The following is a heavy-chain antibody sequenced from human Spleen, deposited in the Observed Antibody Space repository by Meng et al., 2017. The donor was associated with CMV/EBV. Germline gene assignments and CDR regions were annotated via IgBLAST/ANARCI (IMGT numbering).Heavy chain of an antibody. V-gene: IGHV1-2*02. Sequence: ASVKVSCKASGYTVTDYYMHWVRQAPGQGLEWMGWINPNSGDTNYAHNFQGRVTMSRDTSITTAYMEVSRLRSDDTAVYYCARALQLTSPNYYDGSAYYFDLDYFDYWGQGTLVTVSS. CDR1: GYTVTDYY. CDR2: INPNSGDT. D-gene: IGHD3-22*01. CDR3: ARALQLTSPNYYDGSAYYFDLDYFDY. J-gene: IGHJ4*02.